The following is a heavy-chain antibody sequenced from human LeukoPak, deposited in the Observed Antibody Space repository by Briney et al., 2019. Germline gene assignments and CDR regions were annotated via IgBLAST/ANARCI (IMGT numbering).Heavy chain of an antibody. Sequence: PGGSLRLSCSASGFTFSSNAMHWVRQAPGKGLECVSAISSNGGSTYYADSVKGRFTISRDNSKNTLYLQMSSLRSDDTAVYYCARVKSQVVVAATNSYYFDYWGQGTLVTVSS. CDR1: GFTFSSNA. J-gene: IGHJ4*02. D-gene: IGHD2-15*01. CDR2: ISSNGGST. CDR3: ARVKSQVVVAATNSYYFDY. V-gene: IGHV3-64D*09.